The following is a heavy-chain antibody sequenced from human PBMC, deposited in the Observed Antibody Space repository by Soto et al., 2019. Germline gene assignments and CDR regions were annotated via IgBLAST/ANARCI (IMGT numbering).Heavy chain of an antibody. Sequence: ASVKVSCKASGGTFSSYTISWVRQAPGQGLEWMGWINAGNGNTKYSQKFQGRVTITRDTSASTAYMELSSLRSEDTAVYYCARGYLGYCSGGSCWSDWFDPWGQGTLVTVSS. CDR3: ARGYLGYCSGGSCWSDWFDP. CDR1: GGTFSSYT. J-gene: IGHJ5*02. CDR2: INAGNGNT. V-gene: IGHV1-3*01. D-gene: IGHD2-15*01.